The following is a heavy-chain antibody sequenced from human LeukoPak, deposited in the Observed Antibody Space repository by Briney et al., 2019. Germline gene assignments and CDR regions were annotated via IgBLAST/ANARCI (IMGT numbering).Heavy chain of an antibody. CDR3: ARDGDDSSGYYFSAFDI. V-gene: IGHV4-59*01. Sequence: PSETLSLTCTVSGGSISSYYWSWIRQPPGKGLEWIGYIYYSGSTNYNPSLKSRVTISVDTSKNQFSPKLSSVTAADTAVYYCARDGDDSSGYYFSAFDIWGQGTMVTVSS. J-gene: IGHJ3*02. CDR1: GGSISSYY. D-gene: IGHD3-22*01. CDR2: IYYSGST.